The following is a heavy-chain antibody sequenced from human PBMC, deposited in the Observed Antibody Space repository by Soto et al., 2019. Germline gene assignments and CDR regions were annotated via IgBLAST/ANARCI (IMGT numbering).Heavy chain of an antibody. CDR1: GYTFTSYG. D-gene: IGHD1-26*01. V-gene: IGHV1-18*01. CDR3: ARTSVESGSYFLWN. J-gene: IGHJ4*02. CDR2: ISAYNGNT. Sequence: QVQLVQSGAEVKKPGASVKVSCKASGYTFTSYGISWVRQAPGQGLEWMGWISAYNGNTNYAQKLQGRVTMTTDTSTSTAYRELRSLRADDTAVDYWARTSVESGSYFLWNWGQGTLVTVSS.